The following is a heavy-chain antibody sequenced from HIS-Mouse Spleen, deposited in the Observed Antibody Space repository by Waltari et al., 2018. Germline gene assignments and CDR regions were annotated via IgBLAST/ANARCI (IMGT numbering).Heavy chain of an antibody. CDR1: GGPISRTSYY. CDR3: AREIPYSSSWYDWYFDL. V-gene: IGHV4-39*07. J-gene: IGHJ2*01. CDR2: IYYSGST. D-gene: IGHD6-13*01. Sequence: QLQLQESGPGLVKPSETLSLTCPVAGGPISRTSYYWGWIRQPPGKGREWIGSIYYSGSTYYNPSLKSRVTISVDTSKNQFSLKLSSVTAADTAVYYCAREIPYSSSWYDWYFDLWGRGTLVTVSS.